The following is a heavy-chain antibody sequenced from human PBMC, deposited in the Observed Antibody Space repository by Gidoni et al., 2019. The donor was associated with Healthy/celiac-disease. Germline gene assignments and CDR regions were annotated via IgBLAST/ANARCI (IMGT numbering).Heavy chain of an antibody. V-gene: IGHV3-21*01. J-gene: IGHJ4*02. CDR1: GFTFSSYS. CDR2: ISSSSSYI. Sequence: EVQLVESGGGLVKPGGSLRLSCAASGFTFSSYSMNWVRQAPGKGLEWVSSISSSSSYIYYADSVKGRFTISRDNAKNSLYLQMNSLRAEDTAVYYCARDKDPLTGTTSDYWGQGTLVTVSS. D-gene: IGHD1-7*01. CDR3: ARDKDPLTGTTSDY.